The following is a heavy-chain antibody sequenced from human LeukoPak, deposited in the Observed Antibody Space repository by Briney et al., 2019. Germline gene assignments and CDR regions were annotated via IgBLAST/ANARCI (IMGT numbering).Heavy chain of an antibody. Sequence: PSETLSLTCTVSGGSISSSNWWNWVRQSLGKGLEWIGEIYHSGSTNYNPSLKSRVTISVDKSKNQFSLKLSSVTAADTAVYYCASLWKVLGDYESGRYAWGQGTLVTVSS. V-gene: IGHV4-4*02. D-gene: IGHD3-22*01. CDR3: ASLWKVLGDYESGRYA. CDR2: IYHSGST. J-gene: IGHJ5*02. CDR1: GGSISSSNW.